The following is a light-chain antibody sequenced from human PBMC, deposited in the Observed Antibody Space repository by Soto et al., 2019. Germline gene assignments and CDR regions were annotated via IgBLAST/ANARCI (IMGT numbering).Light chain of an antibody. J-gene: IGLJ1*01. Sequence: QSVLTQPASVSGSPGQSITISCTGTSSDVGSYNYVSWYQQHPGKAPKLMIYDVSNRPSGVSTRFSGSKSGNTASLTISGLQAEDEADYYCNSYTSSSLYVFGSGTKVTVL. V-gene: IGLV2-14*01. CDR2: DVS. CDR1: SSDVGSYNY. CDR3: NSYTSSSLYV.